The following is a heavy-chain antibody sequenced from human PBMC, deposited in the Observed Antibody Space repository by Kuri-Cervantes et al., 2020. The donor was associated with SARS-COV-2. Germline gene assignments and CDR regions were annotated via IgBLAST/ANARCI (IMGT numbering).Heavy chain of an antibody. CDR1: GSTFSSYG. J-gene: IGHJ6*03. D-gene: IGHD6-19*01. CDR3: ARDLVVSSGLDYYMDV. V-gene: IGHV3-33*01. CDR2: IWYNGSNK. Sequence: GGSLRLSCAASGSTFSSYGMHWVRQAPGKGLEWVAVIWYNGSNKYYADSVKGRFTISRDNSKNTLYLQMNSLRAEDTAVYYCARDLVVSSGLDYYMDVWGQGTTVTVSS.